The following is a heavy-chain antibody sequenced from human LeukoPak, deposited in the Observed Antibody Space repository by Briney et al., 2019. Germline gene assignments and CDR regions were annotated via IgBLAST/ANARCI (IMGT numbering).Heavy chain of an antibody. CDR2: ISYDGSNK. D-gene: IGHD3-3*01. V-gene: IGHV3-30-3*01. J-gene: IGHJ3*02. CDR1: GFTFSSYA. Sequence: GRSLRLSCAASGFTFSSYAMHWVRQAPGKGLEWVAVISYDGSNKYYADSVKGRFTISRDNSKNTLYLQMNSLRAEDTAVYYCAKELIFGVVQDAFDIWAKGQWSPSLQ. CDR3: AKELIFGVVQDAFDI.